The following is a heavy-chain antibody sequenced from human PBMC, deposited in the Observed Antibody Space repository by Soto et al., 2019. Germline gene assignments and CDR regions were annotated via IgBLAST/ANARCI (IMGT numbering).Heavy chain of an antibody. CDR3: AREDRKLQWFGEVLGPADY. CDR1: GFSFGNHA. D-gene: IGHD3-10*01. Sequence: EVQLLESGGGFMQPGGSLRLSCAVSGFSFGNHAMTWVRQAPGKGLEWVSTISPSGGSTYYTDAVQGRFTVSRDNSKNTVFLPLNSLRAADTAVYYCAREDRKLQWFGEVLGPADYWGQGTLVTVSS. CDR2: ISPSGGST. J-gene: IGHJ4*02. V-gene: IGHV3-23*01.